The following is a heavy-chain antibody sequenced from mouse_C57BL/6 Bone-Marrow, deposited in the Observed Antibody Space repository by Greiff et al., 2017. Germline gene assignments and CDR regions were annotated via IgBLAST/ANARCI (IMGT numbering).Heavy chain of an antibody. CDR1: GYTFTSYW. V-gene: IGHV1-52*01. J-gene: IGHJ3*01. D-gene: IGHD2-5*01. Sequence: QVQLQQPGAELVRPGSSVKLSCKASGYTFTSYWMHWVKQRPIQGLEWIGNIDPSDSETHYNQKFKDKATLTVDKSSSTAYMQLSSLTSEDSAVYYCARKAYYSNYGWFAYWGQGTLVTVSA. CDR3: ARKAYYSNYGWFAY. CDR2: IDPSDSET.